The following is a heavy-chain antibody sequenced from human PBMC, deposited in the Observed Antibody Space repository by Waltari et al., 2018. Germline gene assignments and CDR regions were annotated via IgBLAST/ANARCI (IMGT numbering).Heavy chain of an antibody. V-gene: IGHV3-33*08. J-gene: IGHJ6*03. CDR1: VFTFSSYG. D-gene: IGHD6-13*01. CDR3: ARDSSYYYYMDV. CDR2: IWYDGSNK. Sequence: QVQLVESGGGGVQPGRSLRLSCAASVFTFSSYGMHWVRQAPGKGLEWVAVIWYDGSNKYYADSVKGRFTISRDNSKNTLYLQMNSLRAEDTAMYYCARDSSYYYYMDVWGKGTTVTVSS.